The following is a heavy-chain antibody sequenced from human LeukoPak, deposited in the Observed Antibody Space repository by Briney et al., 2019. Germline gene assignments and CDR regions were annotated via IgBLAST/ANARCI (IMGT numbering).Heavy chain of an antibody. J-gene: IGHJ4*02. Sequence: GGSLRLSCAASGFTFSSYAMTWVRQAPGKGLEWVSSISTSGGYTNYAASVKGRFTISRDNSKNTLYLQMNSLRAEDTAVYYCATTHRTLWGQGTLVTVSS. V-gene: IGHV3-23*01. CDR1: GFTFSSYA. D-gene: IGHD2-2*01. CDR3: ATTHRTL. CDR2: ISTSGGYT.